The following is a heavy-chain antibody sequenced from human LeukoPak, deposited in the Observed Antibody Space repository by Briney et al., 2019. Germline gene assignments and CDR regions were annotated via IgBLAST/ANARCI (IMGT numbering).Heavy chain of an antibody. CDR1: GFIFNKYG. D-gene: IGHD3-3*01. V-gene: IGHV3-30*02. J-gene: IGHJ4*02. CDR2: IRYDGTNT. Sequence: GGSLRLSCSASGFIFNKYGMHWVRQASGKGLEWVAFIRYDGTNTFYADSVKGRFTISRDNTKNTLFVQMNSLRVEDTAVYYCVKDESAIFGVSSPLFDSWGQGTLVTVSP. CDR3: VKDESAIFGVSSPLFDS.